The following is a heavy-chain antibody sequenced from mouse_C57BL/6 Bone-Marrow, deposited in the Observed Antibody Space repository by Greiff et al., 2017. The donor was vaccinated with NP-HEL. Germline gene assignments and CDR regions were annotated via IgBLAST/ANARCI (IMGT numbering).Heavy chain of an antibody. CDR3: ARSTGSSWFAY. V-gene: IGHV1-7*01. CDR1: GYTFTSYW. D-gene: IGHD1-1*01. Sequence: HVQRKQSGAEPAHPFSSFPLSCKASGYTFTSYWMHWVKQRPGQGLEWIGYINPSSGYTKYNQKFKDKATLTADKSSSTAYMQLSSLTYEDSAVYYCARSTGSSWFAYWGQGTLVTVSA. CDR2: INPSSGYT. J-gene: IGHJ3*01.